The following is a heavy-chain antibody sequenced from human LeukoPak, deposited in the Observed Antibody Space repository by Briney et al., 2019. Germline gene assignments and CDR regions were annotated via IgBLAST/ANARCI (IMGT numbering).Heavy chain of an antibody. D-gene: IGHD3-9*01. V-gene: IGHV4-31*03. CDR3: ARDYGHYDILTGYRPYGMDV. CDR2: IYYSGST. J-gene: IGHJ6*02. Sequence: SETLSLTCTVSAGSISSGGYYWSWIRQRPGKGLGWIGYIYYSGSTYYNPSLKSRVTISVDTSKNQFSLKLSSVTAADTAVYYCARDYGHYDILTGYRPYGMDVWGQGTTVTVSS. CDR1: AGSISSGGYY.